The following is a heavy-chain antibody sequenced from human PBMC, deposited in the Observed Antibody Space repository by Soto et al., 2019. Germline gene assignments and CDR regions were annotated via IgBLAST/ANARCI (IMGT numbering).Heavy chain of an antibody. V-gene: IGHV3-23*01. CDR3: AKDLRPGLVVPTKSGFDP. CDR1: GFPFNTYA. J-gene: IGHJ5*02. Sequence: PGGSLRISCEASGFPFNTYAMTGFRQLPGMGLEWVSTTSIGGNTDFAESVRGRFSVSRDNSKDTLYLQMTNLRAEDAAIYFCAKDLRPGLVVPTKSGFDPWGQGTRVTVSS. CDR2: TSIGGNT. D-gene: IGHD3-10*01.